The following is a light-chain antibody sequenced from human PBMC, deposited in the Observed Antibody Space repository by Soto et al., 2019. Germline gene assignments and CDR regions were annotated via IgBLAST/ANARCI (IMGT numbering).Light chain of an antibody. CDR1: NLGDKY. CDR2: QDN. Sequence: SYELTQPPSVSVSPGQTASITCSGANLGDKYVFWYQQKPGQSPKLVIYQDNKRPSGIPERISGSNSRNTATLTISGTQATDEADYYCQAWDSNTGVFGGGTKLTVL. J-gene: IGLJ3*02. V-gene: IGLV3-1*01. CDR3: QAWDSNTGV.